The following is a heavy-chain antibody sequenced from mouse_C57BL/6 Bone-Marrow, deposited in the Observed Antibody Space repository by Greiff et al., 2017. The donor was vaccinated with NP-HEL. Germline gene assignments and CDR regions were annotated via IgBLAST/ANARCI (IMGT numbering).Heavy chain of an antibody. D-gene: IGHD2-4*01. J-gene: IGHJ2*01. CDR1: GYSITSGYY. CDR3: ARDGGLHLYCDY. V-gene: IGHV3-6*01. Sequence: ESGPGLVKPSQSLSLTCSVTGYSITSGYYWNWIRQFPGNKLEWMGYISYDGSNNYNPSLKNRISITLDTYKNQFFLKLSTVTTEDTATYYCARDGGLHLYCDYWGQGTTLTVSS. CDR2: ISYDGSN.